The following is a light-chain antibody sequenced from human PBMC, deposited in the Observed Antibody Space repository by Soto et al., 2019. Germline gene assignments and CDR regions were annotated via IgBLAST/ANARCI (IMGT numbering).Light chain of an antibody. CDR1: NTDIGGHKY. J-gene: IGLJ2*01. V-gene: IGLV2-8*01. CDR3: SSYTGTNNFVI. CDR2: EGS. Sequence: QSVLTQPPSASGSPGQSVTISCTGTNTDIGGHKYVSWYQHHPGKAPKLLIYEGSERPSGVPDRFSGSKSGNAASLTVSGLQADDEAMYYCSSYTGTNNFVIFGGGTQLTVL.